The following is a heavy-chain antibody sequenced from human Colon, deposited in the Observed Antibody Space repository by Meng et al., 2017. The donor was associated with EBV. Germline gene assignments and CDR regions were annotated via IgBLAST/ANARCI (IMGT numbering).Heavy chain of an antibody. CDR1: GGSISSGGYS. CDR2: IYYSGSA. J-gene: IGHJ4*02. CDR3: ARGAYFDY. V-gene: IGHV4-30-2*01. Sequence: QLQLQESGSGLVKPSXXLSLTCAVSGGSISSGGYSWHWFRQPPGKGLQWIGYIYYSGSAFYNPSLKSRVTLSEDRSKNQFSLNLSSVTAADTAVYYCARGAYFDYWGQGTLVTVSS.